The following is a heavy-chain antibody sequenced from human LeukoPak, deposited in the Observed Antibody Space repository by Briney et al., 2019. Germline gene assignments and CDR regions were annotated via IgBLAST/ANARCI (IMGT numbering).Heavy chain of an antibody. CDR3: ASGLAYCGGDCYGYAFDI. CDR1: GFTFSSYW. Sequence: GGSLRLSCAASGFTFSSYWMSWVRQAPGKGLEWVANIKQDGSEKYCVDSVKGRFTISRDNAKNSLYLQMNSLRAEDTAVYYCASGLAYCGGDCYGYAFDIWGQGTMVTVSS. J-gene: IGHJ3*02. D-gene: IGHD2-21*02. CDR2: IKQDGSEK. V-gene: IGHV3-7*01.